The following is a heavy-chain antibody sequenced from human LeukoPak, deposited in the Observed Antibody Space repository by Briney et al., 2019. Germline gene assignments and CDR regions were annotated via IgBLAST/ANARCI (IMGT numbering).Heavy chain of an antibody. Sequence: SVKVSCKASGGTFSSYAISWVRQAPGQGLEWMGGIIPIFGTANYAQKFQGRVTITTDESTSTAYMELSSLRSEDTAAYYCARLIVGAYHFDYWGQGTLVTVSS. J-gene: IGHJ4*02. CDR3: ARLIVGAYHFDY. D-gene: IGHD1-26*01. V-gene: IGHV1-69*05. CDR1: GGTFSSYA. CDR2: IIPIFGTA.